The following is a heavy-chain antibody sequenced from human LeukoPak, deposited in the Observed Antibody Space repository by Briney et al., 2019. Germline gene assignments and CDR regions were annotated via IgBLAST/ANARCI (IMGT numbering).Heavy chain of an antibody. Sequence: GGSLRLSCAASGFVFSTYWMTWVRQAPGKGLEWVANINLDGTEEHYVDFSLKGRFTISRDNAKNSLYLQMTSLRVEDTAVYYCASGRHDFLHWGQGTLVTVSS. J-gene: IGHJ4*02. CDR3: ASGRHDFLH. D-gene: IGHD3/OR15-3a*01. CDR2: INLDGTEE. V-gene: IGHV3-7*01. CDR1: GFVFSTYW.